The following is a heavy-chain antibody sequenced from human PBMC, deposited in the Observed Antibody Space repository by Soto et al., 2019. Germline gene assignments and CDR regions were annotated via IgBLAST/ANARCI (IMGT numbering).Heavy chain of an antibody. Sequence: SETLSLTCAVYGGSFSGYYWSWIRQPPGKGLEWIGEINHSGSTNYNPSLKSRVTISVDTSKNQFSLKLSSVTAADTAVYYCARGRGGVRGVISFYYYYGMDVWGQGTTVTVSS. CDR3: ARGRGGVRGVISFYYYYGMDV. J-gene: IGHJ6*02. CDR2: INHSGST. V-gene: IGHV4-34*01. D-gene: IGHD3-10*01. CDR1: GGSFSGYY.